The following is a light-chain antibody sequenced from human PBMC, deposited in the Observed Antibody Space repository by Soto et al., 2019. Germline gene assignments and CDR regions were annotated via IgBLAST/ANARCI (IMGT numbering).Light chain of an antibody. V-gene: IGLV2-14*01. J-gene: IGLJ1*01. Sequence: QSALTQPASGSGSPGQSITISCAGSGSDIGAYNYVSWYQQHPGKAPKLLIHGVTRRPSGVSSRFSASKSAYTASLTISGLQAEDEANYYCSSFTTSYFYVFVTGTKX. CDR3: SSFTTSYFYV. CDR2: GVT. CDR1: GSDIGAYNY.